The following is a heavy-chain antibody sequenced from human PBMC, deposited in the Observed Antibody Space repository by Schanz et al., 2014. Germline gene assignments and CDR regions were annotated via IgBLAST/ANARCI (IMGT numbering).Heavy chain of an antibody. CDR1: GFSVSSNF. CDR2: IYSGGDT. CDR3: ARKTDSSGTGDY. J-gene: IGHJ4*02. V-gene: IGHV3-66*01. D-gene: IGHD6-19*01. Sequence: EVQLVESGGGLVQPGGSLRLSYAASGFSVSSNFMTWVRQAPGKGLEWVSLIYSGGDTNYAGSVKGRFTISRDGSKNTLYLQMNSLRAEDTAVYYCARKTDSSGTGDYWGQGTLVTVSS.